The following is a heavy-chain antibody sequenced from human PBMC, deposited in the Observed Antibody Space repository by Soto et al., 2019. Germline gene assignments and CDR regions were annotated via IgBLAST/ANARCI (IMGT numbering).Heavy chain of an antibody. J-gene: IGHJ6*02. V-gene: IGHV3-33*01. D-gene: IGHD3-9*01. CDR3: ARDRYRSTLYDILTGRVPRYGMDV. CDR2: IWYDGSNK. CDR1: GFTFSSYG. Sequence: QVQLVESGGGVVQPGRSLRLSCAASGFTFSSYGMHWVRQAPGKGLEWVAVIWYDGSNKYYADSVKGRFTISRDNSKNTLYLQMNSLRAEDTAVYYCARDRYRSTLYDILTGRVPRYGMDVWGQGTTVTVSS.